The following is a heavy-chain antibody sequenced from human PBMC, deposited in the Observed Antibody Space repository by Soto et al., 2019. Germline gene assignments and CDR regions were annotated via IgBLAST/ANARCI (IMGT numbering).Heavy chain of an antibody. J-gene: IGHJ6*02. CDR1: GFTVRNYD. CDR2: ISAAGDP. Sequence: EVQLVESGGGLVQPGGSLRLSCEASGFTVRNYDMNWVRQGTGKGLEWVSGISAAGDPDYADSVEGRFTISRENAQNSFCLQMNSRRVCDTAVYYCARTYRDCYGVAVWGQGTTVIVSS. CDR3: ARTYRDCYGVAV. V-gene: IGHV3-13*05. D-gene: IGHD4-4*01.